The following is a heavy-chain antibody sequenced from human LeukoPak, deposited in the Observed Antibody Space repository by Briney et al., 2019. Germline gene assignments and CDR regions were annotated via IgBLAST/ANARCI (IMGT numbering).Heavy chain of an antibody. CDR2: IYYSGST. Sequence: PSETLSLTCTVSGGSISSSSYSWGWIRQPPGKGLEWIGSIYYSGSTYYNPSLKSRVTISVDTSKNQFSLKLSSVTAADTAVYYCARRLRTTVPYFDYWGQGTLVTVSS. CDR1: GGSISSSSYS. V-gene: IGHV4-39*01. J-gene: IGHJ4*02. CDR3: ARRLRTTVPYFDY. D-gene: IGHD4-11*01.